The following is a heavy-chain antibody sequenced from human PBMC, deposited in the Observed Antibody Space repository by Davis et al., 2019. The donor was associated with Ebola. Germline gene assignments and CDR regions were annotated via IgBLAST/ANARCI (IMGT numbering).Heavy chain of an antibody. CDR3: ARAEDDYGDYRDALDV. CDR2: IENAYTT. Sequence: PGGSLRLSCAASGLSVSSNYMHWVRQAPGKGLEWVSVIENAYTTYYADSVKGRFTISRDTSTNTIYLQMNSLRADDTGVYYRARAEDDYGDYRDALDVWGQGTLVTVSS. J-gene: IGHJ3*01. V-gene: IGHV3-53*01. D-gene: IGHD4-17*01. CDR1: GLSVSSNY.